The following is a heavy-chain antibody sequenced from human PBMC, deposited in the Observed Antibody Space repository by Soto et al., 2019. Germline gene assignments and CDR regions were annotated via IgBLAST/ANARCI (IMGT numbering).Heavy chain of an antibody. CDR2: ISGSGDIT. CDR1: GLPFSSHA. J-gene: IGHJ4*02. V-gene: IGHV3-23*01. CDR3: AARAFYDIRHYYWYYFDY. Sequence: EVQMLESGGDLVQPGGSLRLSCAVSGLPFSSHAMSWVRQAPGKGLEWVSGISGSGDITYYADSVKGRFTISRDNSRNTMYLKLNSLRGEDTALYYCAARAFYDIRHYYWYYFDYWCQGTLVSVST. D-gene: IGHD3-22*01.